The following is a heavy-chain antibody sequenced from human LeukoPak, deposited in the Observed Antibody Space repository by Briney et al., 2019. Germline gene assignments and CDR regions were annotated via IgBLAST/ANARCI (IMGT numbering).Heavy chain of an antibody. Sequence: PSETLSLTCTVSGVSIRSYSGIWIGQPPGKGLEGLGYIFYSGSTNYNLPPKSRVTISIDPSKNKFSLNLICVPAADTPLYYWARSLVVTLGGTFDIWGEGTMVTVSS. J-gene: IGHJ3*02. CDR3: ARSLVVTLGGTFDI. V-gene: IGHV4-59*13. CDR2: IFYSGST. D-gene: IGHD2-21*02. CDR1: GVSIRSYS.